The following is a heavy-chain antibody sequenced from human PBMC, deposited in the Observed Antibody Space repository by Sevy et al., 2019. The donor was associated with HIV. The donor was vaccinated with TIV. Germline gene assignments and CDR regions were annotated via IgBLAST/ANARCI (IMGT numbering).Heavy chain of an antibody. CDR3: AKGVRLGGPIYYGMDV. CDR2: IGHNGDNT. V-gene: IGHV3-23*01. J-gene: IGHJ6*02. D-gene: IGHD3-10*02. CDR1: GFTFSNYA. Sequence: GGSLRLSCVASGFTFSNYAMTWVRQTPGKGLEWVSGIGHNGDNTHHAGSVKGRFSIPRDNSKNTLDLQMNSLKAEDTAVYYCAKGVRLGGPIYYGMDVWGQGTTVTVSS.